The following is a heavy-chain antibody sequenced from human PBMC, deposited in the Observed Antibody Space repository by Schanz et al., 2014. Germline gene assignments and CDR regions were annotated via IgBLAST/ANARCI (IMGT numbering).Heavy chain of an antibody. J-gene: IGHJ4*02. CDR2: ITPSGGST. CDR3: ASSGAGYSSSWDFDY. Sequence: VQLEQSGAEVKKPGASVKVSCKASGYTFTRYYIHWVRQAPGQGLEWMGIITPSGGSTNYAQKFQGRVTITADKSTFTAYMDVSSLRSEDTAVYYCASSGAGYSSSWDFDYWGQGTLVTVSS. V-gene: IGHV1-46*01. D-gene: IGHD6-13*01. CDR1: GYTFTRYY.